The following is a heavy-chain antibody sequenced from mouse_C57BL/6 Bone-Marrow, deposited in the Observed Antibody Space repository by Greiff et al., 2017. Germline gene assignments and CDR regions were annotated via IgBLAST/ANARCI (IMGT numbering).Heavy chain of an antibody. CDR3: ARGGSITTVVAENDD. Sequence: VQLQQPGAELVKPGASVKLSCKASGYTFTSYWMPWVKQRPGRGLEWIGRIDPNSGGTKYNEKFKSKATLTVDKPSSTAYMQLSSLTSEDSAVYYCARGGSITTVVAENDDWGQGTTLTVSS. CDR1: GYTFTSYW. CDR2: IDPNSGGT. D-gene: IGHD1-1*01. V-gene: IGHV1-72*01. J-gene: IGHJ2*01.